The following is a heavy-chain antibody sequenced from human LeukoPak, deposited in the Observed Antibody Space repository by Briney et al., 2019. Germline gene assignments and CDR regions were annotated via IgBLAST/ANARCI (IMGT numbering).Heavy chain of an antibody. CDR2: ISSSSSYT. CDR1: GFTFSDYY. V-gene: IGHV3-11*06. Sequence: GGSLRLSCAASGFTFSDYYMSWIRQAPGKGLEWVSYISSSSSYTNYADSVKGRFTISRDNAKNSLYLQMHSLRAEDTAVYYCARPNLGTLDYWGQGTLVTVSS. J-gene: IGHJ4*02. CDR3: ARPNLGTLDY. D-gene: IGHD1-26*01.